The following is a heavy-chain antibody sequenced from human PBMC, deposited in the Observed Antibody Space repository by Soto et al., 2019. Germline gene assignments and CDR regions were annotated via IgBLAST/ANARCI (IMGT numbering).Heavy chain of an antibody. Sequence: QVQLVESGGGVVQPGRSLRLSCAASGFTFSSYGMHWVRQAPGTGLEWVTVIWYDGSNTYYADSVKGRFTISRDNSKNTLYLQMNSLRAEDTAVYYCARGASPHAPKEAGLDVYDYYGMDVW. CDR2: IWYDGSNT. V-gene: IGHV3-33*01. D-gene: IGHD1-1*01. CDR3: ARGASPHAPKEAGLDVYDYYGMDV. CDR1: GFTFSSYG. J-gene: IGHJ6*01.